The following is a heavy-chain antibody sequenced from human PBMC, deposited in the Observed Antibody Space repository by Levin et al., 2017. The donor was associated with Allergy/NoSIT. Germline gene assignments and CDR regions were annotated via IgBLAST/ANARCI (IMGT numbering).Heavy chain of an antibody. CDR3: TRVGATYYYDSSGYYYTTSGLDY. J-gene: IGHJ4*02. CDR1: GFTFGDYA. CDR2: IRSKAYGGTT. D-gene: IGHD3-22*01. Sequence: GESLKISCTASGFTFGDYAMSWVRQAPGKGLEWVGFIRSKAYGGTTEYAASVKGRFTISRDDSKSIAYLQMNSLKTEDTAVYYCTRVGATYYYDSSGYYYTTSGLDYWGQGTLVTVSS. V-gene: IGHV3-49*04.